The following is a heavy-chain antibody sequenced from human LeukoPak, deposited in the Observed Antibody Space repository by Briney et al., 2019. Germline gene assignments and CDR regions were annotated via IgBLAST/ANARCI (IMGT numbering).Heavy chain of an antibody. V-gene: IGHV3-30*18. CDR1: GFTITSYG. J-gene: IGHJ6*03. CDR2: LSYDGINK. Sequence: GRSLRLSCAVSGFTITSYGMHWVRQAPGKGLEWVAVLSYDGINKFYADFVKGRFTISRDNSRNTLFLQMNSLRAEDTAVYYCANPGDYDFWSGYFTNYYYMDVWGKGTTVTVSS. D-gene: IGHD3-3*01. CDR3: ANPGDYDFWSGYFTNYYYMDV.